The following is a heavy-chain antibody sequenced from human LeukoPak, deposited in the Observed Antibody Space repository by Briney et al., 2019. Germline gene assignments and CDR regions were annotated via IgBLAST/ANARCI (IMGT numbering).Heavy chain of an antibody. CDR3: ARSPRIYDSSGYYLVEYFDL. D-gene: IGHD3-22*01. CDR1: GFTVSTNY. Sequence: GGSLRLSCAASGFTVSTNYMSWVRQAPGKGLEWVSIIYSGGSTSYADSVKGRFTISRDISKNTLSLQMSSLRAEDTAVYYCARSPRIYDSSGYYLVEYFDLWGRGTLVTVSS. J-gene: IGHJ2*01. CDR2: IYSGGST. V-gene: IGHV3-53*01.